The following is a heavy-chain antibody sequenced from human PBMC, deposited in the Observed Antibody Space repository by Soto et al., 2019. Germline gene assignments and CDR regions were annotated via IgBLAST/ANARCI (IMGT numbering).Heavy chain of an antibody. V-gene: IGHV3-11*06. D-gene: IGHD5-18*01. J-gene: IGHJ4*02. CDR3: ARTRSDTAMVTPPRPHFDL. CDR1: GFTFSDYY. Sequence: QVQLVESGGGLVKPGGSLRLSCAASGFTFSDYYMSWIRQAPGKGLEWVSYISSSSSYTNYADSVKGRFTISRDNAKNQLYLHMKSLRAEDTAVYYCARTRSDTAMVTPPRPHFDLWGQGTMVT. CDR2: ISSSSSYT.